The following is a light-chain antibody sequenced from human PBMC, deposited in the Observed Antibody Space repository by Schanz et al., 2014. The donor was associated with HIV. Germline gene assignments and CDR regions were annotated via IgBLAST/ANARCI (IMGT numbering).Light chain of an antibody. V-gene: IGKV3-20*01. J-gene: IGKJ1*01. CDR3: QQYASSTPGT. CDR2: GAS. Sequence: EIVLTQSPGTLSLSPGERATLSCRASQSVSSTYLAWYQQKPGQDPRLLIYGASIRATGIPDRFSGSGSGTDFTLTISSLEPEDIAVYYCQQYASSTPGTFGQGTKVEIK. CDR1: QSVSSTY.